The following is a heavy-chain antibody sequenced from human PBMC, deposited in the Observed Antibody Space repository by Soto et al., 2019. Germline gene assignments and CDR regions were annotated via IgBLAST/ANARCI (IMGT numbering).Heavy chain of an antibody. CDR3: VKDFPCSRDTCFPSYSVYGMEV. J-gene: IGHJ6*02. Sequence: GGSLRLSCAASGFIFDDYVMHWVRQVPGKGLEWVSGITWNSGKVVYADSVKGRFTISRDNAKNSLYLQMNSLRSDDTAVYYCVKDFPCSRDTCFPSYSVYGMEVWGHGATVTVSS. D-gene: IGHD2-15*01. CDR1: GFIFDDYV. CDR2: ITWNSGKV. V-gene: IGHV3-9*01.